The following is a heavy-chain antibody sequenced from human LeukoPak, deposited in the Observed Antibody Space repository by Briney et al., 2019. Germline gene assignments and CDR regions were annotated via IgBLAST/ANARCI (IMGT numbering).Heavy chain of an antibody. CDR1: GYIFSRYV. CDR2: ISAYYGNT. D-gene: IGHD6-6*01. J-gene: IGHJ6*02. CDR3: ARDRDSSSSLYYYYYGMDV. V-gene: IGHV1-18*01. Sequence: ASVKVSCKASGYIFSRYVISWVRQAPGQGLEWMGWISAYYGNTNYAQKLQGRVTMTTDTSTSTAYMELRSLRSDDTAVYYCARDRDSSSSLYYYYYGMDVWGQGTTVTVSS.